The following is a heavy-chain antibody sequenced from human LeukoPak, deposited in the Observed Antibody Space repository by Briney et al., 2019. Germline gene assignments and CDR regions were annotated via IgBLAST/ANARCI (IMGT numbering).Heavy chain of an antibody. V-gene: IGHV3-30-3*01. Sequence: GGSLRLSCAASGFTFSSYAMHWVRQAPGKGLEWVAVISYDGSNKYYADSVKGRFTISRDNSKNTLYLQMNSLRAEDTAVYYCARGPSFIIVVVPAALGGFDYWGQGTLVTVSS. J-gene: IGHJ4*02. CDR1: GFTFSSYA. CDR3: ARGPSFIIVVVPAALGGFDY. CDR2: ISYDGSNK. D-gene: IGHD2-2*01.